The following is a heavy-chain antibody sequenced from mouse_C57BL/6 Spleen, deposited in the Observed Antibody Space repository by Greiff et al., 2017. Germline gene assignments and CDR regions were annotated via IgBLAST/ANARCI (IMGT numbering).Heavy chain of an antibody. CDR1: GFTFSDYG. V-gene: IGHV5-17*01. J-gene: IGHJ4*01. CDR2: ISSGSSTI. Sequence: EVKLVESGGGLVKPGGSLKLSCAASGFTFSDYGMHWVRQAPEKGLEWVAYISSGSSTIYYADTVKGRFTISRDNAKNTLFLQMTSLRSEDTAMYYCARLGQGAMGYWGQGTSVTVSS. CDR3: ARLGQGAMGY. D-gene: IGHD4-1*01.